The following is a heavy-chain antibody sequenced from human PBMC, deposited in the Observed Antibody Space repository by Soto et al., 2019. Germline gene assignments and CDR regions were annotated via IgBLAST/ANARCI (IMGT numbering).Heavy chain of an antibody. CDR1: GGSISSGDYY. CDR2: VDYSGSP. J-gene: IGHJ4*02. Sequence: QVQLQESGPGLVQSSQTLSLTCSVSGGSISSGDYYWSWIRQHPGKGLEWIGYVDYSGSPYYNPSLKSRVTKSVDTSKNQFSLKLSSVTAADTAVYYCARVEGYWGQGTLVTVSS. CDR3: ARVEGY. V-gene: IGHV4-31*03.